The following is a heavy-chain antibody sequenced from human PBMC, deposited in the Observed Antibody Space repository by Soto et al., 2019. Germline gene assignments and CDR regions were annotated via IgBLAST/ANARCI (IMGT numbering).Heavy chain of an antibody. CDR1: GGSISSYY. D-gene: IGHD5-18*01. J-gene: IGHJ4*02. CDR2: IYYSGST. Sequence: PSETLSLTCTVSGGSISSYYWSWIRQPPGKGLEWIGYIYYSGSTNCNPSLKSRVTISVDTSKNQFSLKLSSVTAADTAVYYCARDTGGGYSYGPSYFDYWGQGTLVTVS. CDR3: ARDTGGGYSYGPSYFDY. V-gene: IGHV4-59*01.